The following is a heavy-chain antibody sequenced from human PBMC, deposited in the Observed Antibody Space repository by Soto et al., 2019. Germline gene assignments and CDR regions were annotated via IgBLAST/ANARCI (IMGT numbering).Heavy chain of an antibody. V-gene: IGHV3-33*01. J-gene: IGHJ6*02. Sequence: QVQLVESGGGVVQPGRSLRLSCAASGFTFSSYGMHWVPQAPGKGLEWVAVIWYDGSNKYYADSVKGRFTISRDNSKNTLYLQMNSLRAEDTAVYYCARDLGYCSGGSCYSYGMDVWGQGTTVTVSS. D-gene: IGHD2-15*01. CDR1: GFTFSSYG. CDR2: IWYDGSNK. CDR3: ARDLGYCSGGSCYSYGMDV.